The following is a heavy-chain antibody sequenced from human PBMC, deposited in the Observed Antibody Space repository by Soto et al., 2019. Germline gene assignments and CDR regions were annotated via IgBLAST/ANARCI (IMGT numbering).Heavy chain of an antibody. Sequence: ASVKVSCKASGYTFTGYYMHWVRQAPGQGLEWMGWINPNSGGTNYAQKFQGWVTMTRDTSISTAYMELSRLRSDDTAVYYCARDARSRYYDSSAHDAFDIWGQGTMVTVSS. V-gene: IGHV1-2*04. J-gene: IGHJ3*02. CDR3: ARDARSRYYDSSAHDAFDI. CDR1: GYTFTGYY. CDR2: INPNSGGT. D-gene: IGHD3-22*01.